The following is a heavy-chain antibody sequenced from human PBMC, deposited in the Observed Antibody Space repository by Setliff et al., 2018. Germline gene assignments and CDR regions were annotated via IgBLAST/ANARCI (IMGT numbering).Heavy chain of an antibody. CDR3: VRDVAGGSRATYFDY. J-gene: IGHJ4*02. V-gene: IGHV3-48*04. Sequence: PGGSLRLSCAASGFPFSTYWLNWVRQAPGKGLEWVAYISSSGISIDYADSVKGRFIISRDNAKNSLSLQMNSLRVEDTAVYYCVRDVAGGSRATYFDYWGQGTLVTVSS. D-gene: IGHD1-26*01. CDR1: GFPFSTYW. CDR2: ISSSGISI.